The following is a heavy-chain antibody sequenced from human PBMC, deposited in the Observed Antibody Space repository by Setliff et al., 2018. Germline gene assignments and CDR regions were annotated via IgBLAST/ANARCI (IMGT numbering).Heavy chain of an antibody. CDR2: ISSSSSYI. V-gene: IGHV3-21*01. CDR3: ARDLGPQTTVTLWPVY. Sequence: PGGSLRLSCAASGFTFSSYSMNWVRQAPGKGLEWVSSISSSSSYIYYADSVKGRFTISRDNAKNSLYLQMNSLRDEDTAVYYCARDLGPQTTVTLWPVYWGQGTLVTVSS. J-gene: IGHJ4*02. CDR1: GFTFSSYS. D-gene: IGHD4-17*01.